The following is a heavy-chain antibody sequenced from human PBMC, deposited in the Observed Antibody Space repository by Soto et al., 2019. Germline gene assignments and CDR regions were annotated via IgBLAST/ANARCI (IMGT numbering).Heavy chain of an antibody. Sequence: EVLLVESGGGLVRPGGSLRLSCAAFGFTFSSYRMNWVRQAPGKGLEWVSVISSSSSYIYYADSAKGRFTISRDNAKNSLYLQVNSLRPEDTAVYYCARASESRGYDFRDYYSYMDVWGKGTTVTVSS. J-gene: IGHJ6*03. V-gene: IGHV3-21*01. D-gene: IGHD3-3*01. CDR3: ARASESRGYDFRDYYSYMDV. CDR2: ISSSSSYI. CDR1: GFTFSSYR.